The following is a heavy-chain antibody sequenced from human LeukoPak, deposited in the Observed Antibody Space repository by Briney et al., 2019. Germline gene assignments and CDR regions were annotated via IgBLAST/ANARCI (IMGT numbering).Heavy chain of an antibody. V-gene: IGHV4-59*08. D-gene: IGHD3-22*01. Sequence: SETLSLTCTVSGGSISNYYWSWIRQPPGKELEWIGYISYSGNTDSNPSLKSRVTISVDTSKNQFSLKLSSVTAADTAVYYCVGARQWLSFDMWGQGTMVTVSS. J-gene: IGHJ3*02. CDR3: VGARQWLSFDM. CDR1: GGSISNYY. CDR2: ISYSGNT.